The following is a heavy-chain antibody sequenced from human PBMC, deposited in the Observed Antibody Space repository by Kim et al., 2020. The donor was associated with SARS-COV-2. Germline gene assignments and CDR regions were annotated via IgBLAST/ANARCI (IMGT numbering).Heavy chain of an antibody. J-gene: IGHJ4*02. D-gene: IGHD3-10*01. V-gene: IGHV3-21*01. CDR1: EFTFSRYS. CDR2: ISRNSDYI. Sequence: GGSLRLSCAASEFTFSRYSMNWVRQAPGKGLEWVSTISRNSDYIYNADSVEGRFTISRDNAKNSLYLQMNSLRADETAMYYCARDLSLGRPGGFDYWGQG. CDR3: ARDLSLGRPGGFDY.